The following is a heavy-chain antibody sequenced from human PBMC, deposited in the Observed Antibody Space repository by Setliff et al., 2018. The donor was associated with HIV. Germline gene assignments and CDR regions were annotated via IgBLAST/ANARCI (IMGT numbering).Heavy chain of an antibody. CDR1: GFSFGTYS. Sequence: GGSLRLSCAASGFSFGTYSMNWVRQAPGKGLEWVSYISGSGGVMAYADSVKGRFTISRDNAKNSMYLQMNSLRVEDTATYYCARARGSVGYYGSGTTYHMDVWGKGTTVTVSS. J-gene: IGHJ6*03. V-gene: IGHV3-48*03. D-gene: IGHD3-10*01. CDR2: ISGSGGVM. CDR3: ARARGSVGYYGSGTTYHMDV.